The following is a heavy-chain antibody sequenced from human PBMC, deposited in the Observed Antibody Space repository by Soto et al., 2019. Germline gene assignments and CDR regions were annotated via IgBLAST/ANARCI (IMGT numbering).Heavy chain of an antibody. CDR2: LLTNGVT. J-gene: IGHJ4*02. Sequence: VHLVESGGGFIQPGGSLGVSCAASGLGGDKLGWVRQAPGKGLEWVASLLTNGVTQYADSVKGRFTVSRDSSTKTQYLRMNSLRVEDSAVYYCARDRVGDGTYSLDYWAQGIMVTVSS. V-gene: IGHV3-53*01. CDR3: ARDRVGDGTYSLDY. D-gene: IGHD3-10*01. CDR1: GLGGDK.